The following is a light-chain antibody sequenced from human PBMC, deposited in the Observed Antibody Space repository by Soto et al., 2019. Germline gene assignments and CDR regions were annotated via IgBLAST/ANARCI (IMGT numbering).Light chain of an antibody. J-gene: IGKJ1*01. V-gene: IGKV3-20*01. Sequence: EIVLTQSPATLSLSPGESATLSCRASQSVGSSYLAWYQQKPTQAPRLLIYATSTRATGISDRFSGSGSGTVFTLTISRLEPEDFAVYYCHQYDISPPWTFGQGTKVEIK. CDR2: ATS. CDR1: QSVGSSY. CDR3: HQYDISPPWT.